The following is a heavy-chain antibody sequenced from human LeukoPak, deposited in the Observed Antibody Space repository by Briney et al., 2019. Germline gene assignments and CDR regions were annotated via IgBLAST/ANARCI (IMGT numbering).Heavy chain of an antibody. Sequence: ASVKVSCKASGYTFTGYYMHWVRQAPGQGLEWMGWINPNSGGTNYAQKLQGRVTMTTDTSTSTAYMDLRSLRSDDTAVYYCARDICSGPSCYSREPFDIWGQGTMVTVSS. J-gene: IGHJ3*02. V-gene: IGHV1-2*02. CDR3: ARDICSGPSCYSREPFDI. CDR2: INPNSGGT. D-gene: IGHD2-15*01. CDR1: GYTFTGYY.